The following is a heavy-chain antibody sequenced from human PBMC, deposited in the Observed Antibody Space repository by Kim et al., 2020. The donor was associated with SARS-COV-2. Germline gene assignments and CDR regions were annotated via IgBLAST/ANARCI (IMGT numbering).Heavy chain of an antibody. CDR3: ARGGHCSGGSCLNYFDY. J-gene: IGHJ4*02. D-gene: IGHD2-15*01. CDR1: GGTFSSYA. V-gene: IGHV1-69*01. Sequence: KVSCKASGGTFSSYAISWVRQAPGQGLEWMGGIIHIFGTANYAQKFQGRVTITADESTSTAYMELSSLRSEDTAVYYCARGGHCSGGSCLNYFDYWGQGTLVTVSS. CDR2: IIHIFGTA.